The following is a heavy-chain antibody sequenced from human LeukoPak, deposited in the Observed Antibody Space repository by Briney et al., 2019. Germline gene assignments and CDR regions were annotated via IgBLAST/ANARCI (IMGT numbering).Heavy chain of an antibody. CDR3: AKVGPYCSSTSCYIEDY. V-gene: IGHV3-30*02. Sequence: PGGSLRLSCAASGFTFSSYGMHWVRQAPGKGLEWVAFIRYDGSNKYYADSVKGRFTISRDNSKNTLYLQMNSLRAEDTAVYYCAKVGPYCSSTSCYIEDYCGQGTLVTVSS. CDR2: IRYDGSNK. CDR1: GFTFSSYG. D-gene: IGHD2-2*02. J-gene: IGHJ4*02.